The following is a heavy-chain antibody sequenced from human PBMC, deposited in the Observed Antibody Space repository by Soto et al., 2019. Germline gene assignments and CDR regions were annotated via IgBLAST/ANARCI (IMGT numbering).Heavy chain of an antibody. CDR3: ARAGVVAAPGTWFDP. CDR1: GGSISSGGYY. Sequence: QVQLQESGPGLVKPSQTLSLTCTVSGGSISSGGYYWSWIRQHPGKGLEWIGYIYYSGSTYYNPSLKSRVTITVDTSKNQFYLKLSSVTAADTAVYYCARAGVVAAPGTWFDPWGQGTLVTVSS. J-gene: IGHJ5*02. CDR2: IYYSGST. D-gene: IGHD2-15*01. V-gene: IGHV4-31*03.